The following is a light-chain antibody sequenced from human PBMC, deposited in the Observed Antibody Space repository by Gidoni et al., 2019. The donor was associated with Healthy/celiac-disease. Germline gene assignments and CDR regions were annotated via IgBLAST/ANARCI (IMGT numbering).Light chain of an antibody. J-gene: IGKJ1*01. Sequence: DIPMTQSPSPLSASVGDRVTITCRASQSISSWLAWYQQKPGKAPKLLIYKASSLESGVPSRFSGSGSGTEFTLTISSLQPDDFATYYCQQYNSYSWTFGQXTKVEIK. CDR3: QQYNSYSWT. CDR1: QSISSW. V-gene: IGKV1-5*03. CDR2: KAS.